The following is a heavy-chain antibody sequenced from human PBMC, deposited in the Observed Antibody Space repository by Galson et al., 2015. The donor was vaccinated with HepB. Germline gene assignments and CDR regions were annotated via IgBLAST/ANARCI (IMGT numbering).Heavy chain of an antibody. D-gene: IGHD3-3*01. CDR2: IIPIFGTA. J-gene: IGHJ6*02. CDR1: GGTFSSYA. Sequence: SVKVSCKASGGTFSSYAISWVRQAPGQGLEWMGGIIPIFGTANYAQKFQGRVTITADESTSTAYMELSSLRSKDTAVYYCASSRADYYDFWSGYHIMDVWGQGTTVTVSS. V-gene: IGHV1-69*13. CDR3: ASSRADYYDFWSGYHIMDV.